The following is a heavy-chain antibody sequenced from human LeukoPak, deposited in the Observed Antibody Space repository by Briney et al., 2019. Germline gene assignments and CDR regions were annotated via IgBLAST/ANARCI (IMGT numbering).Heavy chain of an antibody. J-gene: IGHJ5*01. CDR3: AREGYSSNWYDY. CDR1: GGSFSGYY. Sequence: PSETLSLTCAVYGGSFSGYYWSWIRQPPGKGLEWIGEINHSGSTNYNPSLKSRVTISVDTSKNQFSLKLRSVTAADTAVYYCAREGYSSNWYDYWGQGTLVTVSS. V-gene: IGHV4-34*01. CDR2: INHSGST. D-gene: IGHD6-13*01.